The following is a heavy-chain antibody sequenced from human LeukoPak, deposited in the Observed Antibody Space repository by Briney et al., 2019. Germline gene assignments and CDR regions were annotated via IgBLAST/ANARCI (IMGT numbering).Heavy chain of an antibody. CDR3: ASAILGYCSSTSCPFDY. V-gene: IGHV4-59*01. CDR1: GGSISSYY. J-gene: IGHJ4*02. Sequence: SETLSLTFTVSGGSISSYYWSWIRQPPGKGLEWIGYIYYSGSTNYNPSLKSRVTISVDTSKNQFSLKLSSVTAADTAVYYCASAILGYCSSTSCPFDYWGQGTLVTVSS. CDR2: IYYSGST. D-gene: IGHD2-2*01.